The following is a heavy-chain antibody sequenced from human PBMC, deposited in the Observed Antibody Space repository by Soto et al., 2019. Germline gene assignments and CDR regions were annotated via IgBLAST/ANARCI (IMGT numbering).Heavy chain of an antibody. CDR3: ARGAGDFSGTDTFDF. V-gene: IGHV4-59*01. CDR1: GDSIIRSF. J-gene: IGHJ3*01. CDR2: ISDSGIT. Sequence: QVQLQESGPGLVKPSETLSLTCVVSGDSIIRSFWGWIRQPPGRGLEWIAYISDSGITFSNPSLKSPLTMSVDTSKNEFSRTLTAMTAADTAIYYCARGAGDFSGTDTFDFWGQGTLVTVSS. D-gene: IGHD3-10*01.